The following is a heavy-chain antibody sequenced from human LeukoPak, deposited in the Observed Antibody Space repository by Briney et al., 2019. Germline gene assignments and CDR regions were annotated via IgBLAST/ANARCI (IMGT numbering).Heavy chain of an antibody. CDR3: ARGDF. V-gene: IGHV4-30-4*01. Sequence: SETLSLTCTVSGGSISSGDYYWRWIRQPPGKGLEWIGYIYYSGSSYYNPSLKSRVTISVDTSKNQSSLMLSSVTAADTAVYYCARGDFWGQGSLVTVSS. CDR2: IYYSGSS. CDR1: GGSISSGDYY. J-gene: IGHJ4*02.